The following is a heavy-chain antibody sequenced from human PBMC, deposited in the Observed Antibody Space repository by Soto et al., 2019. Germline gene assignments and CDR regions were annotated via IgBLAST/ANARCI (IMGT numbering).Heavy chain of an antibody. V-gene: IGHV3-23*01. CDR3: SIGFCCSDSSVNYFYF. CDR2: ISGSGGST. Sequence: QLGGPLRLACAASGFTFSSYAMSCVRLAPGKGLEWVSAISGSGGSTYYADPVKGRFTISRDNSKNTLYLQMNSLRAEDTAVYYCSIGFCCSDSSVNYFYFRGQRALVTVSS. D-gene: IGHD2-15*01. CDR1: GFTFSSYA. J-gene: IGHJ4*02.